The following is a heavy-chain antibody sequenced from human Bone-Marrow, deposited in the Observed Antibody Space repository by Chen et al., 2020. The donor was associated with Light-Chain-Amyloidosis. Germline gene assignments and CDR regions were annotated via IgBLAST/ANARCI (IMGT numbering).Heavy chain of an antibody. V-gene: IGHV3-30*04. Sequence: QVQLVESGGGVVQPGRSLRLSCAASGFTFSSYAMHWVRQAPGKGLEWVAVISYDGSNKYYADSVKGRFTISRDNSKNTLYLQMNSLRAEDTAVYYCARDKGWGSSGSYEAWGQGTLVTVSS. CDR3: ARDKGWGSSGSYEA. D-gene: IGHD1-26*01. J-gene: IGHJ5*02. CDR2: ISYDGSNK. CDR1: GFTFSSYA.